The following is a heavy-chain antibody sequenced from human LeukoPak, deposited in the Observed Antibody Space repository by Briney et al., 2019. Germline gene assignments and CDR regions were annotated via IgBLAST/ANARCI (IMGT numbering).Heavy chain of an antibody. Sequence: SETLSLTCAVYGGSFSGYYWSWIRQPPGKGLEWIGEINHSGSTNYNPSLKSRVTISVDTSKNQFSLKLSSVTAADTAVYYCARVLGYFDWSIYYYYGMDVWGQGTTVTVS. CDR3: ARVLGYFDWSIYYYYGMDV. CDR2: INHSGST. D-gene: IGHD3-9*01. CDR1: GGSFSGYY. J-gene: IGHJ6*02. V-gene: IGHV4-34*01.